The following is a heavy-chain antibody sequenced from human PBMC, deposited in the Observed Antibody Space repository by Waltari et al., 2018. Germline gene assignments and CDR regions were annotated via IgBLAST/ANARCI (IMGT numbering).Heavy chain of an antibody. CDR1: GFTVRTNF. CDR3: AKQSPSYTSGWYPLES. V-gene: IGHV3-53*01. CDR2: INRGGNT. D-gene: IGHD6-19*01. J-gene: IGHJ4*02. Sequence: EVQLVESGGNLIQPGGSLMLSCAASGFTVRTNFISWVRQAPGKGLDWVAIINRGGNTYYAGSVKGRFTISRDNYKNMVYLEMNSLRADDPAGYYCAKQSPSYTSGWYPLESWGPGTLVTVSP.